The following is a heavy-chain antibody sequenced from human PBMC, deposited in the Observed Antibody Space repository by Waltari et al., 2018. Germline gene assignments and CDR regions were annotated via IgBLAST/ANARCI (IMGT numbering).Heavy chain of an antibody. CDR3: ARVGIAAAAKGGVYFDY. V-gene: IGHV3-7*01. D-gene: IGHD6-13*01. CDR1: GFTFSSYW. J-gene: IGHJ4*02. Sequence: EVQLVESGGGLVQPGGSLRLSCAASGFTFSSYWMSWVRQAPGKGLEWVANIKQDGSEKYYVDSVKGRFTISRDNAKNSLYLQMNSLRAEDTAVYYCARVGIAAAAKGGVYFDYWGQGTLVTVSS. CDR2: IKQDGSEK.